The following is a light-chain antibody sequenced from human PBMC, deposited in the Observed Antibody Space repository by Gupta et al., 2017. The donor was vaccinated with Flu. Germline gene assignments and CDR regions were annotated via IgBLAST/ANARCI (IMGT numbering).Light chain of an antibody. CDR1: QSLSNY. CDR2: DAT. V-gene: IGKV3-11*01. Sequence: EIVLTQSPATLSLSPGERATLSCRATQSLSNYLAWYQQKPGQAPRLLIYDATNRATGIPARFSGSGSGTDFTLTSSSREPEDFAVYYCQQRTNWPAFGQGTRLEIK. CDR3: QQRTNWPA. J-gene: IGKJ5*01.